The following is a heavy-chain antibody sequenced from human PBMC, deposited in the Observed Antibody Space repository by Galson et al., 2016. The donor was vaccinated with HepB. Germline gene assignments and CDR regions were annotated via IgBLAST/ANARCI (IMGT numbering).Heavy chain of an antibody. CDR3: AKGLYCAGDCYSESGWFDP. CDR2: ISGSGGNT. CDR1: GFTLTNYA. Sequence: SLRLSCAASGFTLTNYAMGWVRQAPGKGLEWVSTISGSGGNTYYADSVKGRFTTSRDNSKNTVSLRMNSLRVEDTAVYYCAKGLYCAGDCYSESGWFDPWGQGTLVTVSS. D-gene: IGHD2-21*02. J-gene: IGHJ5*02. V-gene: IGHV3-23*01.